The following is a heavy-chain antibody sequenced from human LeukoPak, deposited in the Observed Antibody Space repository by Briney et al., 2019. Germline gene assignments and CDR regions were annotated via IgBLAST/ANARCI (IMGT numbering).Heavy chain of an antibody. D-gene: IGHD3-22*01. J-gene: IGHJ4*02. Sequence: GGSLRLSCAASGFTVSSNYMSWVRQAPGKGLECVSVIYSGGNTYYADSVKGRFTISRDNSKNTLYLQMNSLRAEDTAVYYCARKTDSGGQGDYWGPGTLVTVSS. CDR3: ARKTDSGGQGDY. CDR1: GFTVSSNY. V-gene: IGHV3-66*01. CDR2: IYSGGNT.